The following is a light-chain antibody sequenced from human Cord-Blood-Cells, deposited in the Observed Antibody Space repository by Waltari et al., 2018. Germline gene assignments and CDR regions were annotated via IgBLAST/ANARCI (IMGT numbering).Light chain of an antibody. CDR3: AAWDDSLNGPV. Sequence: QSVLTQPPSASGTPGQRVTISCSGSSSNIGSTTVNWYQQLPGTAPKLLIYRNNQRPSGVPDRFSGSKSGTSASLAISGLQAEDEADYYCAAWDDSLNGPVFGTGTKVTVL. V-gene: IGLV1-44*01. CDR2: RNN. CDR1: SSNIGSTT. J-gene: IGLJ1*01.